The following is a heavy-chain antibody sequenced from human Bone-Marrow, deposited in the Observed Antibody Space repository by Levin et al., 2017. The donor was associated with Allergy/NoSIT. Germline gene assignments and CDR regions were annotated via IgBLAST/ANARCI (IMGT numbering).Heavy chain of an antibody. CDR1: GFTFDDYG. CDR3: ARVSGGAARPDYFDY. Sequence: GGSLRLSCAASGFTFDDYGMSWVRQAPGKGLEWVSGINWNGGSTGYADSVKGRFTISRDNAKNSLYLQMNSLRAEDTALYHCARVSGGAARPDYFDYWGQGTLVTVSS. CDR2: INWNGGST. V-gene: IGHV3-20*01. J-gene: IGHJ4*02. D-gene: IGHD6-6*01.